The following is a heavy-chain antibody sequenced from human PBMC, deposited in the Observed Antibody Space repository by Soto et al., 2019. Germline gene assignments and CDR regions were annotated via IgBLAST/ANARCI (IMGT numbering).Heavy chain of an antibody. V-gene: IGHV1-69*06. CDR2: TFPIFGTA. J-gene: IGHJ6*02. CDR3: ATVDISTWIDGMDV. Sequence: QVQLVQSGAEVKKPGSSVKVSCKASGGTFSSYAISWVRQAPGQGLEWVGGTFPIFGTANYAQKFQGRVTISADKSTSTAYMELSSLRSEDTAVYYCATVDISTWIDGMDVWGQGTTVTVSS. D-gene: IGHD6-13*01. CDR1: GGTFSSYA.